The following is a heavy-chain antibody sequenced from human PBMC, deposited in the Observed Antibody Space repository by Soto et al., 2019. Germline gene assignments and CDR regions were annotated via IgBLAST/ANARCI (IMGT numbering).Heavy chain of an antibody. Sequence: GVSLRLSCVASGFTFDDYAMHWVRQAPGKGLEWVSGISWNSGSIGYADSVKGRFTISRDNAKNSLYLQMNSLRAEDTALYYCAKDALRYFDWSWAFDIWGQGTMVTVSS. CDR2: ISWNSGSI. CDR3: AKDALRYFDWSWAFDI. V-gene: IGHV3-9*01. D-gene: IGHD3-9*01. J-gene: IGHJ3*02. CDR1: GFTFDDYA.